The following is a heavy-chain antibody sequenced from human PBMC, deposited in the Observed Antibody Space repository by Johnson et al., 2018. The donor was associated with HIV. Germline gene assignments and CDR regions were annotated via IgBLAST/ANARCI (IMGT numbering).Heavy chain of an antibody. J-gene: IGHJ3*02. Sequence: VQLVESGGGLVKPGGSLRLSCASSGFIVSSNYMNWVRQSPGKGLEWVSVIYSGGSTYFADSLKCRFTISRDNSKNTLYLQMNSLRAEDTAVFYCARDQGGSYYAGFDMWGQGTIVTVSS. D-gene: IGHD1-26*01. CDR2: IYSGGST. V-gene: IGHV3-66*01. CDR1: GFIVSSNY. CDR3: ARDQGGSYYAGFDM.